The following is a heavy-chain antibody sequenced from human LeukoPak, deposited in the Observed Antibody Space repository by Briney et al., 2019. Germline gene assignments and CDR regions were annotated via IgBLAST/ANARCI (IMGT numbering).Heavy chain of an antibody. V-gene: IGHV1-69*04. CDR3: AREGTRTIFGVALPNWFDP. D-gene: IGHD3-3*01. CDR2: IIPILGIA. J-gene: IGHJ5*02. CDR1: GGTFSSYA. Sequence: GSSVKVSCKASGGTFSSYAISWVRQAPGQGLEWMGRIIPILGIANYAQKFQGRVTITADKSTSTAYMELSSLRSEDTAVYYCAREGTRTIFGVALPNWFDPWGQGTLVTVSS.